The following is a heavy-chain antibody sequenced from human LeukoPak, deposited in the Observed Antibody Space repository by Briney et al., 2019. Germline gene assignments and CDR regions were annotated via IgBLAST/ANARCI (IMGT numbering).Heavy chain of an antibody. CDR3: ALQDIVVVVAEGGDY. CDR1: GYTFTSYA. Sequence: EASVKISCKASGYTFTSYAMHWVRQAPGQRLEWMGWINAGNGNTKYSQKFQGRVTITRDTSASTAYMELSSLRSEDTAVYYCALQDIVVVVAEGGDYWGQGTLVTVSS. D-gene: IGHD2-15*01. V-gene: IGHV1-3*01. J-gene: IGHJ4*02. CDR2: INAGNGNT.